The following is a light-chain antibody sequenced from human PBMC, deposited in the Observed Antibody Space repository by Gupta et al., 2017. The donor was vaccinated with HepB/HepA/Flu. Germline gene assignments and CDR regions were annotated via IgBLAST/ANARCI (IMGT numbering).Light chain of an antibody. CDR1: QGVLYSSNKKNC. J-gene: IGKJ1*01. CDR2: WAS. Sequence: DIVMTQSPESLAVSLGERATINCKSSQGVLYSSNKKNCLAWYQQRPGQPPKLLVYWASTRESGVPDRFSGRGSGTDFTLTISSLQAEDVAVYYCQQNDETPLSFGRGTKVEIK. CDR3: QQNDETPLS. V-gene: IGKV4-1*01.